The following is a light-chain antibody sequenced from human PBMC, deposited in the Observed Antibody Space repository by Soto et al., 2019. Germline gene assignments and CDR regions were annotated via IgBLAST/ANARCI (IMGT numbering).Light chain of an antibody. CDR3: QQLNSYPIT. CDR2: AAS. CDR1: QGISSY. Sequence: DIQLTQSPSFLSASVGDRVTITCRASQGISSYLAWYQQKPGKAPKLLIYAASTLQSGVPSRFSGSGSGTEFTLTISAVQHEDFATYYCQQLNSYPITFGQGTRLEIK. J-gene: IGKJ5*01. V-gene: IGKV1-9*01.